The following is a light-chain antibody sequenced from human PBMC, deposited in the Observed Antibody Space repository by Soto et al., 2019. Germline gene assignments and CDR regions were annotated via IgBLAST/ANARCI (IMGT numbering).Light chain of an antibody. Sequence: DIQMTQSPSSLSASVGDRVTITCRASQSISSYLNWYQQKPGKAPKLLIYAASSLQSGVPSRFSGSGSGTDFTLTISILQPEDFATYYCHQSYSTPQIPFGQGTRLEIK. J-gene: IGKJ5*01. V-gene: IGKV1-39*01. CDR3: HQSYSTPQIP. CDR1: QSISSY. CDR2: AAS.